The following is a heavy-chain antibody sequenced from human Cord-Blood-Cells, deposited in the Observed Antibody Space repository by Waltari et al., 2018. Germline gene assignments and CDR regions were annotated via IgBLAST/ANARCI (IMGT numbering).Heavy chain of an antibody. Sequence: QVQLVQSGAEVKKSGSSVKVSCKASGGTFSSYAISWVRQAPGQGTEWMGRIIPILGIANYAQKVQGRVTITADKSTSTAYMELSSLRSEDTAVYYCARDRGDIVVVVAATTAFDIWGQGTMVTVSS. V-gene: IGHV1-69*04. CDR2: IIPILGIA. D-gene: IGHD2-15*01. CDR3: ARDRGDIVVVVAATTAFDI. CDR1: GGTFSSYA. J-gene: IGHJ3*02.